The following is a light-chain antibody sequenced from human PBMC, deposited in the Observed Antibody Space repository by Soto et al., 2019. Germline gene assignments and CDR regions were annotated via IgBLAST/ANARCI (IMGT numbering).Light chain of an antibody. CDR3: SSYAARRVV. J-gene: IGLJ2*01. Sequence: QAVVTQPPSASGSPGQSVTISCTGSSSDVGGYNYVSWYQQHPGKAPKLMIYEVTKRPSGVPDRFSGSKSGNTASLTVSGLQAEDEADYYCSSYAARRVVFGGGTKVTVL. V-gene: IGLV2-8*01. CDR2: EVT. CDR1: SSDVGGYNY.